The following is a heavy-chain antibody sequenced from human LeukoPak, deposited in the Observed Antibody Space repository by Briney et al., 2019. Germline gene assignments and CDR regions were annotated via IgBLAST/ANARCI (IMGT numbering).Heavy chain of an antibody. J-gene: IGHJ4*02. CDR2: VYYTGST. D-gene: IGHD1-14*01. Sequence: SETLSLTCTVSGDSIRSDDWSWIRQPPGKGLEWIGYVYYTGSTRYNPSLKSRVTMSADTSRNQFSLKMSSVTAVDTAVYYCARSPWNHGSYFDCWGQGTLVTVSS. CDR3: ARSPWNHGSYFDC. V-gene: IGHV4-59*01. CDR1: GDSIRSDD.